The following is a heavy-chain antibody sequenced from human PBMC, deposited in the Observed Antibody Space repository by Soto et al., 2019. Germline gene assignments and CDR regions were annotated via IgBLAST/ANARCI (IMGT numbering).Heavy chain of an antibody. D-gene: IGHD3-10*01. J-gene: IGHJ4*02. CDR1: GGTFSSYA. CDR2: IIPIFGTA. V-gene: IGHV1-69*13. CDR3: ASPYYGSGSYYNWYYFDY. Sequence: SVKVSCKASGGTFSSYAISWVRQAPGQGLEWMGGIIPIFGTANYAQKFQGRVTITADESTSTAYMELSSLRSEDTAVYYCASPYYGSGSYYNWYYFDYWGQGTLVTVSS.